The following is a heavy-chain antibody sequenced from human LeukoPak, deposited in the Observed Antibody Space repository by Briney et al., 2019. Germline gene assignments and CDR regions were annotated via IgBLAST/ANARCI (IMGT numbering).Heavy chain of an antibody. CDR1: GGSIISSNHY. Sequence: SETLSLTCTASGGSIISSNHYWGWTRQPPGKGLEWFVSISYSGGTAYNPTLRSRVTISVDTSKNQFSLKVNSVTAADTAVYYCAREVEYYDSSGYRPHAFDIWGQGTLVTVSS. CDR3: AREVEYYDSSGYRPHAFDI. CDR2: ISYSGGT. D-gene: IGHD3-22*01. J-gene: IGHJ3*02. V-gene: IGHV4-39*02.